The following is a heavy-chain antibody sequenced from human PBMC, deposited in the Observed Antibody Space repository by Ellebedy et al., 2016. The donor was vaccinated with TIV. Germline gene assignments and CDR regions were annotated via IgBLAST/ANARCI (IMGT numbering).Heavy chain of an antibody. J-gene: IGHJ3*01. V-gene: IGHV3-23*01. CDR1: GFTFSSYA. D-gene: IGHD4-23*01. CDR3: ARDPVGVGPAFDV. CDR2: ISDSGSGT. Sequence: GESLKISCAASGFTFSSYAMCWVRQAPGKGLEWISTISDSGSGTFFADSVKGRFTISRDNSKDPLYLQMNRLRAEDTAIYYCARDPVGVGPAFDVWGQGTMVTVSS.